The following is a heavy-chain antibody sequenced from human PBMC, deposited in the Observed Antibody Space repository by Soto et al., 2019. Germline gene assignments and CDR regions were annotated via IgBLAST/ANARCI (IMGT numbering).Heavy chain of an antibody. CDR3: ARDHVVYALGSWFDP. CDR2: ISAYNGNT. D-gene: IGHD2-8*02. V-gene: IGHV1-18*01. CDR1: GYTFTSYG. J-gene: IGHJ5*02. Sequence: QVPLVQSGAEVKKPGASVKVSCKASGYTFTSYGISWVRQAPAQGLEWMGWISAYNGNTNYAQKLQGRVTMTTDTSTSTAYMELRSLRSDDTAVYYCARDHVVYALGSWFDPWGQGTLVTVSS.